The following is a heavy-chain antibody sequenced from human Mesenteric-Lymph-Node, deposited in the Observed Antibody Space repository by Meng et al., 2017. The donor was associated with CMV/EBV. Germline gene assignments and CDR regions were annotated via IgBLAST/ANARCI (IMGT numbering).Heavy chain of an antibody. V-gene: IGHV1-2*02. CDR3: AREGDDGNPFPDY. CDR1: GYTFTDYY. Sequence: ASVKVSCKSSGYTFTDYYIHWVRQAPGQGLEWMGCINPNTGDTNSAQIFQGRVTMTRDTSINTGYMELNSLRSDDTAVIYCAREGDDGNPFPDYWGQGTLVTVSS. CDR2: INPNTGDT. D-gene: IGHD4-23*01. J-gene: IGHJ4*02.